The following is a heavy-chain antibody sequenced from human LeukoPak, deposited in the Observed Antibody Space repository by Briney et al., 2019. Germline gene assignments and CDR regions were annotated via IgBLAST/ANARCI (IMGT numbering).Heavy chain of an antibody. J-gene: IGHJ4*02. CDR1: GYTLTELS. V-gene: IGHV1-24*01. Sequence: ASVKVSCKVSGYTLTELSMHWVRQAPGKGLEWMGGFDPEDGETIYAQKFQGRVTMTKDTSTDTAYMELSSLRSEDTAVYYCATSGYSYGEYYFDYWGQGTLVTVSS. CDR2: FDPEDGET. CDR3: ATSGYSYGEYYFDY. D-gene: IGHD5-18*01.